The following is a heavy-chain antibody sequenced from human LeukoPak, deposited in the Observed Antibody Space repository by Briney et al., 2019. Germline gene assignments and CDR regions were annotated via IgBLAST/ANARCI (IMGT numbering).Heavy chain of an antibody. CDR3: ARQSVGFGEFNFDY. J-gene: IGHJ4*02. CDR2: IYHSGST. CDR1: GYSISSGYY. Sequence: SETLSLTCTVSGYSISSGYYWGWIRQPPGKGLEWIGSIYHSGSTFDNPSLKSRVTISVDTSKNQFSLKLSSVTAADTAVYYCARQSVGFGEFNFDYWGQGTLVTVSS. V-gene: IGHV4-38-2*02. D-gene: IGHD3-10*01.